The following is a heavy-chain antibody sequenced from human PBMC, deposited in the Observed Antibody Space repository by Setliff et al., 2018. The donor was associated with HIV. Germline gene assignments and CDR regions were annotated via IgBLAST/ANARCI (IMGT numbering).Heavy chain of an antibody. CDR3: ARGRDYTGSWFRPFYLDF. Sequence: KPSETLSFTCAVYGGSFSAYHWSWIRQTPGKGLEWLGEINHSGSTAYNLALESRVSMSIDTSKNQFSLKLTSVTAADTAIYYCARGRDYTGSWFRPFYLDFWGHGNLVTVS. CDR1: GGSFSAYH. D-gene: IGHD3-3*01. CDR2: INHSGST. V-gene: IGHV4-34*01. J-gene: IGHJ4*01.